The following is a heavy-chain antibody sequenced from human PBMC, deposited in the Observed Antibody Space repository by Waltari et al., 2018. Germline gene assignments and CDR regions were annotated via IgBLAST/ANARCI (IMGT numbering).Heavy chain of an antibody. J-gene: IGHJ4*02. V-gene: IGHV3-7*01. CDR2: IKQDGSEK. Sequence: TFSSYWMSWVRQAPGKGLEWVANIKQDGSEKYYVDSVKGRFTIYRDNAKNSLYLQMNSLRAEDTAVYYCSRDKRYFDWLLYDYWGQGTLVTVSS. D-gene: IGHD3-9*01. CDR1: TFSSYW. CDR3: SRDKRYFDWLLYDY.